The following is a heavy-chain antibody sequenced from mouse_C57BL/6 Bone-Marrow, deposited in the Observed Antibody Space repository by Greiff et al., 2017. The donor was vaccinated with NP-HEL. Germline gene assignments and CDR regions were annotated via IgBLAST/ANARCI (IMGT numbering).Heavy chain of an antibody. CDR1: GFTFSDYY. D-gene: IGHD1-1*01. Sequence: EVKLVESEGGLVQPGSSMKLSCTASGFTFSDYYMAWVRQVPEKGLEWVANINYDGSSTYYLDSLKCRFIISRDNAKNNLYLQMSSLKSEDTATYYCARMLLYYGSRGYAMDYWGQGTSVTVSS. V-gene: IGHV5-16*01. CDR3: ARMLLYYGSRGYAMDY. CDR2: INYDGSST. J-gene: IGHJ4*01.